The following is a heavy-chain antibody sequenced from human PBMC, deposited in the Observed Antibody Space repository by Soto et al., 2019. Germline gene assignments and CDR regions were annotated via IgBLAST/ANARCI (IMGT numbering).Heavy chain of an antibody. V-gene: IGHV4-30-4*01. CDR1: GGSISSGDYY. CDR2: IYYSGNS. CDR3: ARDSSGYSYYFDS. D-gene: IGHD3-22*01. J-gene: IGHJ4*02. Sequence: QVQLQESGPGLVKPSQTLSLTCTVSGGSISSGDYYWNWIRQPPGKGLEWIGYIYYSGNSSYNPSLKSRLTLSIDTSKNQFSLNLSSVTAADTAVYYCARDSSGYSYYFDSWGQGTLVTVSS.